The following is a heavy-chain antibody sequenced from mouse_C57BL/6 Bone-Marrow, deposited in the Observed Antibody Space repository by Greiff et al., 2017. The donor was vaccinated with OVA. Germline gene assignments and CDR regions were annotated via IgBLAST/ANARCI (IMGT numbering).Heavy chain of an antibody. V-gene: IGHV1-5*01. CDR3: TRYDYYGSSSYALDY. Sequence: VQLQQSGTVLARPGASVKMSCKTSGYTFTSYWMHWVKQRPGQGLEWIGAIYPGNGDTSYNQKFKGKARLTAVTSASTAYLELSSLTNEDSAVYYCTRYDYYGSSSYALDYWGQGTSVTVSS. D-gene: IGHD1-1*01. J-gene: IGHJ4*01. CDR1: GYTFTSYW. CDR2: IYPGNGDT.